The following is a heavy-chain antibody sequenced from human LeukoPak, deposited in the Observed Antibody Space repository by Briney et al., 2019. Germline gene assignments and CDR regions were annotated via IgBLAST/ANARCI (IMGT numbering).Heavy chain of an antibody. Sequence: GGSLRLSCAASGFTFSSYGMHWVRQAPGKGLEWVALIRYDGSNKYYADSVKGRFTISRDNSKNTLYLQMNSLGAEDTAVYYCARHLSGITGYTYGRGIDYWGQGTLLTVSS. CDR3: ARHLSGITGYTYGRGIDY. D-gene: IGHD5-18*01. J-gene: IGHJ4*02. CDR2: IRYDGSNK. CDR1: GFTFSSYG. V-gene: IGHV3-30*02.